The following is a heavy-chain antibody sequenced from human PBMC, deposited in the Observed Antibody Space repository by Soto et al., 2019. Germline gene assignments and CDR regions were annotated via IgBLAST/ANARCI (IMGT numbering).Heavy chain of an antibody. J-gene: IGHJ4*02. CDR1: GFSISSGHY. Sequence: PSETLSLTCTVSGFSISSGHYWGWMRQTPGKGLEWIGSTHHSGRTYYSTSLKSRVTISVDTSKNQGSLRLRSVTAADTALYYCATHFYGAYVVDSWGQGTLVTVSS. V-gene: IGHV4-38-2*02. CDR3: ATHFYGAYVVDS. CDR2: THHSGRT. D-gene: IGHD4-17*01.